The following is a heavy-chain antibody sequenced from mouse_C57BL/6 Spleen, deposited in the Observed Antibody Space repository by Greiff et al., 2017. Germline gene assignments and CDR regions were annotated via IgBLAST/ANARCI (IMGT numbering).Heavy chain of an antibody. CDR3: ARPAYYGSSPWFAY. V-gene: IGHV1-72*01. D-gene: IGHD1-1*01. CDR1: GYTFTSYW. CDR2: IDPNSGGT. Sequence: QVQLQQPGAELVKPGASVQLSCKASGYTFTSYWMHWVKQRPGRGLEWIGRIDPNSGGTKYNEKFKSKATLTVDKPSSTAYMQLSSLTSEDSAVYYCARPAYYGSSPWFAYWGQGTLVTVSA. J-gene: IGHJ3*01.